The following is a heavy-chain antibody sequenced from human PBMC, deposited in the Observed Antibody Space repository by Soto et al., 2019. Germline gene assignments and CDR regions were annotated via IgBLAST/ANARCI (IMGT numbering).Heavy chain of an antibody. Sequence: SGPTLVNPTQTLTLTCTFSGFSLSTSGVGVGWIRQPPGKALEWLALIYWDEDKRYSPSLKSRLTITKDTSKNQVVLTMTNMDPVDTATYYCAHRPSYCSGGSCYSGFDYWGQGTLVTVSS. CDR3: AHRPSYCSGGSCYSGFDY. CDR2: IYWDEDK. D-gene: IGHD2-15*01. CDR1: GFSLSTSGVG. J-gene: IGHJ4*02. V-gene: IGHV2-5*02.